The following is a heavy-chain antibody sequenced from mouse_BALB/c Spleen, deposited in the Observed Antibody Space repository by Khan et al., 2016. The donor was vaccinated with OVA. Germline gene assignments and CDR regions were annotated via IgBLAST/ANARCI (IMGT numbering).Heavy chain of an antibody. V-gene: IGHV2-9*02. Sequence: QVQLKESGPGLVAPSQSLSITCTVSGFSLTSYGVHWVRQPPGKGLEWLGVIWAGGSTNYNSALMSRLCLSKDNSKSPVFLKMNSLQTDDTASYYCARLEDIWGQGTTLTVAA. CDR1: GFSLTSYG. D-gene: IGHD1-3*01. CDR3: ARLEDI. J-gene: IGHJ2*01. CDR2: IWAGGST.